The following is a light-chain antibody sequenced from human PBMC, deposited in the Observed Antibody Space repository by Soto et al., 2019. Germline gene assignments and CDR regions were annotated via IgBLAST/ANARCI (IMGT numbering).Light chain of an antibody. CDR1: QGISSW. J-gene: IGKJ5*01. CDR3: QQANSFSPIT. V-gene: IGKV1D-12*01. Sequence: DIQMTQSPSSVSASVGDRVTITCRASQGISSWLAWYQKKPGKAPKLLIYAASTLQGGVPSRFSGSGSVTNFTPTISSLQPEDFATSYCQQANSFSPITFRQGTRLEI. CDR2: AAS.